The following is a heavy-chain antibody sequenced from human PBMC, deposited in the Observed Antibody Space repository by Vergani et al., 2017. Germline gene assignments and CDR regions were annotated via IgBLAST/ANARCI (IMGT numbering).Heavy chain of an antibody. D-gene: IGHD1-1*01. CDR2: ISSSGSTI. V-gene: IGHV3-48*03. Sequence: EVQLVESGGGLVQPGGSLRLSCAASGFTFSSYEMNWVRQAPGKGLEWVSYISSSGSTIYYADSVKGRFTISRDNAKNSLYLQMNSLRAEDTAVYYCAGASYNWNELYDAFDIWGQGTMVTVSS. CDR1: GFTFSSYE. CDR3: AGASYNWNELYDAFDI. J-gene: IGHJ3*02.